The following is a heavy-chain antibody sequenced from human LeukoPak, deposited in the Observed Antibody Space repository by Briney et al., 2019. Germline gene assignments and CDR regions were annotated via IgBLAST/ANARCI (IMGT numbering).Heavy chain of an antibody. J-gene: IGHJ3*02. Sequence: SETLSLTCTVSGGSISSYYWSWIRQPAGKGLEWIGRINTSGSTNYNPSLKSRVTMSVDTSKNQFSLKLSSVTAADTAMYYCARDNYYDSSGYYYDTFHIWGRGTMVTVSS. V-gene: IGHV4-4*07. CDR3: ARDNYYDSSGYYYDTFHI. D-gene: IGHD3-22*01. CDR2: INTSGST. CDR1: GGSISSYY.